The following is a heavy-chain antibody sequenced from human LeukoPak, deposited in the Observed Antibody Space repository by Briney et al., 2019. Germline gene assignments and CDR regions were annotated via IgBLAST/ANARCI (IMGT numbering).Heavy chain of an antibody. CDR3: ASRYCSGGSCFFDY. CDR1: GFTFSSYS. J-gene: IGHJ4*02. Sequence: GGSLRLSCAASGFTFSSYSMNWVRQAPGKGLEWVSSISSSSSYIYYADSVKGRFTISRDNAKNSLYLQMNSLRADDTAVYYCASRYCSGGSCFFDYWGQGTLVTVSS. CDR2: ISSSSSYI. V-gene: IGHV3-21*01. D-gene: IGHD2-15*01.